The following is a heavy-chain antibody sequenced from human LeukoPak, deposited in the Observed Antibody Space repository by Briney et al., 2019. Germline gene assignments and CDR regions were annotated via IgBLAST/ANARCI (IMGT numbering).Heavy chain of an antibody. D-gene: IGHD2-2*02. CDR2: MNPNSGNT. CDR1: GYTFTSYD. CDR3: ARNGPHCSSTSCHRRDAFDI. J-gene: IGHJ3*02. V-gene: IGHV1-8*03. Sequence: ASVKVSCKASGYTFTSYDINWVRQATGQGLEWMGWMNPNSGNTGYAQKFQGRVTITRNTSISTAYMELSSLRSEDTAVYYCARNGPHCSSTSCHRRDAFDIWGQGTMVTVSS.